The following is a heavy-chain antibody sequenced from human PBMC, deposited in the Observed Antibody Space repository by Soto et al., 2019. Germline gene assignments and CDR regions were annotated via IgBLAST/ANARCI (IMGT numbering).Heavy chain of an antibody. CDR1: GFSFSTHN. D-gene: IGHD1-26*01. CDR2: ISTGGSSI. Sequence: EVQLVESGGGLVQPGGSLRLSCAASGFSFSTHNMNWVRQAPGKGLEWISYISTGGSSIYYADSVKGRFTISRDNAKNSLYLQMNSLRAEDTGVYYCARSGNYRLDCWGQGTLVTVSS. J-gene: IGHJ4*02. V-gene: IGHV3-48*01. CDR3: ARSGNYRLDC.